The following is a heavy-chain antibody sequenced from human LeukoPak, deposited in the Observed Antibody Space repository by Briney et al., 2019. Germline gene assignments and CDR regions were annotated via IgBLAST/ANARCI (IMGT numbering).Heavy chain of an antibody. D-gene: IGHD6-13*01. J-gene: IGHJ4*02. CDR2: IIPIFGIA. V-gene: IGHV1-69*04. CDR1: GYTFTGYY. CDR3: ARDDDSSSWYFDY. Sequence: SVKVSCKASGYTFTGYYMHWVRQAPGQGLEWMGRIIPIFGIANYAQKFQGRVTITADKSTSTAYMELSSLRSEDTAVYYCARDDDSSSWYFDYWGQGTLVTVSS.